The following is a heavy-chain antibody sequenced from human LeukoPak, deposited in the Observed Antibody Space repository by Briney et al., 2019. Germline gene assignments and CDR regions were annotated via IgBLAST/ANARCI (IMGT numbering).Heavy chain of an antibody. Sequence: PGGSLRLSCAASGYNFSSYAMHWVRQAPGKGLEWVAVISYDGSNKYYADSVKGRFTISRDNSKNTLYLQMNSLRAEDTAVYYCAGRAVAGFDYWGQGTLVTVSS. CDR2: ISYDGSNK. D-gene: IGHD6-19*01. V-gene: IGHV3-30*04. J-gene: IGHJ4*02. CDR1: GYNFSSYA. CDR3: AGRAVAGFDY.